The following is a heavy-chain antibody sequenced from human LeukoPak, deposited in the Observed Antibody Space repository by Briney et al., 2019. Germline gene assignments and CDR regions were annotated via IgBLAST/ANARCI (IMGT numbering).Heavy chain of an antibody. J-gene: IGHJ4*02. CDR3: VKTSAYRHTPFYFDS. Sequence: GGSLRLSCAASGFIFSTYAMTWVRQAPGKGLEWVSAMSGSGDTTYYADSVKGRCTISRDNSKNTLYLQMTSLRAEDTAIYYCVKTSAYRHTPFYFDSWGQGTLVTVSS. V-gene: IGHV3-23*01. CDR1: GFIFSTYA. D-gene: IGHD2-15*01. CDR2: MSGSGDTT.